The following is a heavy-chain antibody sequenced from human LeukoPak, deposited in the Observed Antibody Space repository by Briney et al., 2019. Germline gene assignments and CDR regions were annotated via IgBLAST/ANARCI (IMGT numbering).Heavy chain of an antibody. CDR3: ARDLVLVTAIEGRDY. Sequence: GGSLRLSCAASGFTFSSYSMNWVRQAPGKGLEWVSSISSSSSYIYYADSVKGRFTISRDNAKNSLYLQMNSLRAEDTAVYYCARDLVLVTAIEGRDYWGQGTLVTVSS. J-gene: IGHJ4*02. CDR2: ISSSSSYI. D-gene: IGHD2-21*02. V-gene: IGHV3-21*01. CDR1: GFTFSSYS.